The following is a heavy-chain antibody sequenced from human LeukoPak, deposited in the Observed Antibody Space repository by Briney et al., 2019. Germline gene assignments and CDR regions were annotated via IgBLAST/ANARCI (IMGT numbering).Heavy chain of an antibody. V-gene: IGHV4-59*08. D-gene: IGHD2/OR15-2a*01. J-gene: IGHJ6*02. CDR1: GGSISSYY. Sequence: SETLSLTCTVSGGSISSYYWSWIRQPPGKGLEWIGYIYYSGSTNYNPSLKSRVTISVDTSKNQFSLRLSPVTVADTAVYYCARQGPLLTYYYGMDVWGQGTTVTVSS. CDR2: IYYSGST. CDR3: ARQGPLLTYYYGMDV.